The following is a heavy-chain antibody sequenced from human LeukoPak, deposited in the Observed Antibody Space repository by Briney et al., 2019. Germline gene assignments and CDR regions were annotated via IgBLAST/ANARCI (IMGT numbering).Heavy chain of an antibody. CDR2: IYTSGST. V-gene: IGHV4-4*09. Sequence: SETLSLTCTVSGGSISSYYWSWLRQPPGKGLEWIGYIYTSGSTNYNPSLKSRVTISVDTSKNQFSLKLSSVTASDTAVYYCARVDEWYKGADPWGQGTLVTVSS. CDR1: GGSISSYY. J-gene: IGHJ5*02. D-gene: IGHD1-14*01. CDR3: ARVDEWYKGADP.